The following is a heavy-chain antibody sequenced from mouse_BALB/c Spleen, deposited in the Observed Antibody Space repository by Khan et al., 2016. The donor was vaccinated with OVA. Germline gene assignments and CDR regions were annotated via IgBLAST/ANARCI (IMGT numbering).Heavy chain of an antibody. CDR2: INPSTGYT. CDR3: ARGGVRWDFDY. CDR1: GYTFINYW. D-gene: IGHD1-1*01. J-gene: IGHJ2*01. V-gene: IGHV1-7*01. Sequence: QVQLQQSGAELAKPGASVKLSCKASGYTFINYWILWVKQRPGQGLEWIGYINPSTGYTEYNQNFKDKATLTADKSSSTAYMQLSSLTSEDSAVYYCARGGVRWDFDYWGQGTTLTVSS.